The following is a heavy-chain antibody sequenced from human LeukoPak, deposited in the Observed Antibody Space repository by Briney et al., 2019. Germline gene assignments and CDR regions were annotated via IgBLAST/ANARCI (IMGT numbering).Heavy chain of an antibody. V-gene: IGHV3-30*02. D-gene: IGHD3-22*01. CDR1: GFSFSSYG. Sequence: GGSLRLSCVASGFSFSSYGMHWVRQAPGEGLQWVSFIRYDGSAKYYADSVKGRFTISRDSSKSTLYLQMNSLRLEDTAIYYCAKYYYEGTGASPLDHWGQGTLVTVSS. J-gene: IGHJ4*02. CDR2: IRYDGSAK. CDR3: AKYYYEGTGASPLDH.